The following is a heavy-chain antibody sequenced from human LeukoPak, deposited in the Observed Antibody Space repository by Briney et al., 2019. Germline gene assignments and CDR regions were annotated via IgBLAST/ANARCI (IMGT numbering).Heavy chain of an antibody. Sequence: SKTLSLTCAVYGGSFSGYYWSWIRQPPGKGLEWIGEINHSGSTNYNPSLKSRVTISVDTSKNQFSLKLRSVTAADTAVYYCARDAANYGDYVYFDYWGQGTLVTVSS. CDR3: ARDAANYGDYVYFDY. CDR2: INHSGST. CDR1: GGSFSGYY. V-gene: IGHV4-34*01. D-gene: IGHD4-17*01. J-gene: IGHJ4*02.